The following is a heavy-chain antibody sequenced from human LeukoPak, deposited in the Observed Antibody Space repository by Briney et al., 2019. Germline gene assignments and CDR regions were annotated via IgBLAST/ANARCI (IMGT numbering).Heavy chain of an antibody. V-gene: IGHV4-31*03. CDR1: GGSISSGGYS. Sequence: SQTLSLTCTVSGGSISSGGYSWRWIRQHPGKGLEWIGYIYYSGSTYYNPSLKSRVTISVDTSKNQFSLKLSSVTAADTAVYYCARGRRFWGYYFDYWGQGTLVTVSS. J-gene: IGHJ4*02. D-gene: IGHD3-16*01. CDR2: IYYSGST. CDR3: ARGRRFWGYYFDY.